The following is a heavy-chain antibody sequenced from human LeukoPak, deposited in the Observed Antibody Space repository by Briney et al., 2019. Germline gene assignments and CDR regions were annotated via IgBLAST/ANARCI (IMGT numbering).Heavy chain of an antibody. CDR3: ARGKTSQNIVTRKTYNWFDP. Sequence: KPGGSLRLSCAASGFTFSNAWMNWVRQAPGKGLEWVSSISSTSNYIYYADSVKGRFTISRDNAKNSLYLQMKSLRAEDTAVYYCARGKTSQNIVTRKTYNWFDPWGQGTLVTVSS. D-gene: IGHD2/OR15-2a*01. CDR2: ISSTSNYI. CDR1: GFTFSNAW. J-gene: IGHJ5*02. V-gene: IGHV3-21*01.